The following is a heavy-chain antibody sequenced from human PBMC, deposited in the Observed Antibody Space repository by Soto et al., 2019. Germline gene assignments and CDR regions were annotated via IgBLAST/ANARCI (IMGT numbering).Heavy chain of an antibody. CDR1: DHTFTYYG. D-gene: IGHD2-8*02. CDR3: AATGGHYFGLDV. CDR2: ISGYNGNT. J-gene: IGHJ6*02. Sequence: QVQPLQSGGEVKKPGASVKVSCNSSDHTFTYYGINWVRRASGQGLEWMGWISGYNGNTRYAQKFQDRVTMSADTSTRTAYMEMRSLTSDDTAVYFCAATGGHYFGLDVWGQGTTVTVSS. V-gene: IGHV1-18*01.